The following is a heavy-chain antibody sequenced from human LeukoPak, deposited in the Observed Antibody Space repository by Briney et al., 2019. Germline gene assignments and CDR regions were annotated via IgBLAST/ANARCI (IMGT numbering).Heavy chain of an antibody. CDR1: GGSISSHY. Sequence: SETLSLTCTVSGGSISSHYWSWIRQPPGKGLEWIGYIYYSGSTNYNPSLKSRVTISVDTSKNQFSLKLSSVTAADTAVYYCARVQRWLQSGYYHGMDVWGQGTTVTVSS. CDR3: ARVQRWLQSGYYHGMDV. J-gene: IGHJ6*02. D-gene: IGHD5-24*01. CDR2: IYYSGST. V-gene: IGHV4-59*11.